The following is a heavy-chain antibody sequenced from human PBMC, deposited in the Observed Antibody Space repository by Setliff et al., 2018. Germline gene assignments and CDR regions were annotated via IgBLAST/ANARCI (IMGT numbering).Heavy chain of an antibody. D-gene: IGHD6-19*01. CDR2: IYTSWST. V-gene: IGHV4-61*09. J-gene: IGHJ6*03. CDR1: GDSISSRPFY. Sequence: PSETLSLTCTASGDSISSRPFYWGWFRQPAGKELEWIGQIYTSWSTIYNPSLKSRVTILLDTSKNQFSLTLTSVTAADTAVYYCVRTDYSDGRYSMDVWGKGTTVTVSS. CDR3: VRTDYSDGRYSMDV.